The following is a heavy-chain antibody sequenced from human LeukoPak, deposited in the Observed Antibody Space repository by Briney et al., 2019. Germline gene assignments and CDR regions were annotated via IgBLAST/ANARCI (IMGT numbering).Heavy chain of an antibody. J-gene: IGHJ5*02. CDR3: ARVPAGYSSSWYVH. V-gene: IGHV1-2*02. D-gene: IGHD6-13*01. CDR2: INPNSGGT. CDR1: GYTFTGYY. Sequence: ASVKVSCKASGYTFTGYYMHWVRQAPGQGLEWMGWINPNSGGTNYAQKFQGRVTMTRDTSISTAYMELSRLRSNDTAVYYCARVPAGYSSSWYVHWGQGTLVTVSS.